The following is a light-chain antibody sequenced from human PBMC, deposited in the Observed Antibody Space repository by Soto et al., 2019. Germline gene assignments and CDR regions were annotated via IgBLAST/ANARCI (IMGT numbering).Light chain of an antibody. J-gene: IGLJ1*01. V-gene: IGLV2-8*01. CDR2: EVN. CDR1: SSDVGGYNY. CDR3: SSYAGSSNV. Sequence: QSALTQPASVSGSPGQSLTISCTGTSSDVGGYNYVSWYQQHPGKAPKLLIYEVNKRPSGVPDRFSGSKSGNTASLTVSGLQAEDEADYYCSSYAGSSNVFGTGTKLTVL.